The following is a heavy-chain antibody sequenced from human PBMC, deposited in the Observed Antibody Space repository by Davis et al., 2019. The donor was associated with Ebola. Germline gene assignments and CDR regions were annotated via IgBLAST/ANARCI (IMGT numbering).Heavy chain of an antibody. V-gene: IGHV3-49*04. Sequence: GESLKISCTASGFTFGDYAMSWVRQAPGKGLEWVGFIRSKAYGGTTEYAASVKGRFTISRDDSKSIAYLQMNSLKTEDTAVYYCTQSYYYYGMDVWGQGTTVTVSS. J-gene: IGHJ6*02. CDR2: IRSKAYGGTT. D-gene: IGHD2-21*01. CDR1: GFTFGDYA. CDR3: TQSYYYYGMDV.